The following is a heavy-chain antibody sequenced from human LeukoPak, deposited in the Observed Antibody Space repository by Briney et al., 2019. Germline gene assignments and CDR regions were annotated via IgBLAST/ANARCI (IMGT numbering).Heavy chain of an antibody. Sequence: ASVKVSCKASGYTFTSYDINWVRQATGQGLEWMGWMNPNSGNTGYAQKFQGRVTITADKSTSTAYMELSSLRSEDTAVYYCARATIAVAGYSFDYWGQGTLVTVSS. CDR1: GYTFTSYD. CDR2: MNPNSGNT. J-gene: IGHJ4*02. CDR3: ARATIAVAGYSFDY. V-gene: IGHV1-8*01. D-gene: IGHD6-19*01.